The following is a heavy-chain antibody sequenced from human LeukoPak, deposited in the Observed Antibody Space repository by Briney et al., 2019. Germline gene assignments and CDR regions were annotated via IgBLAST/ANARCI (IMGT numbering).Heavy chain of an antibody. CDR3: TTDNPGWELGGNDAFDI. V-gene: IGHV3-15*01. CDR2: IKSKTDGGTT. D-gene: IGHD1-26*01. J-gene: IGHJ3*02. Sequence: PGGSLLLSCAASGFTFSNAWMSWVRQAPGKGLEWVGRIKSKTDGGTTDYAAPVKGRFTISRDDSKNTLYLQMNSLKTEDTAVYYCTTDNPGWELGGNDAFDIWGQGTMVTVSS. CDR1: GFTFSNAW.